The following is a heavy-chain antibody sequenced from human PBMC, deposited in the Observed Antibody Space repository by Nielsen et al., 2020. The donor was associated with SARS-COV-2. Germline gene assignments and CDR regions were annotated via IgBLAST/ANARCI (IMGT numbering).Heavy chain of an antibody. D-gene: IGHD6-13*01. CDR1: GYTFTSYG. J-gene: IGHJ6*02. CDR3: ARDFGKEQLADTQNYYYYYGMDV. Sequence: ASVKVSCKASGYTFTSYGISWVRQAPGQGLEWMGWISAYNGNTNYAQKLQGRVTMTTDTSTSTAYMELRSLRSDDTAVYYCARDFGKEQLADTQNYYYYYGMDVWGQGTTVTVS. V-gene: IGHV1-18*01. CDR2: ISAYNGNT.